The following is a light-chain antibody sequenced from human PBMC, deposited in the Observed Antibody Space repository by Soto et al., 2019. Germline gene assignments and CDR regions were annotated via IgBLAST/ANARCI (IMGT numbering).Light chain of an antibody. Sequence: DIQMTQSPSAMSASVGDRVTITCRASEDIRNHLVWFQQKPGTLPKRLIYAASYSQSEVPSRFSGSGSGTDFTLTISSLQPEDFATYYCLQRSRYPLTVGGGTKVE. J-gene: IGKJ4*01. V-gene: IGKV1-17*03. CDR3: LQRSRYPLT. CDR2: AAS. CDR1: EDIRNH.